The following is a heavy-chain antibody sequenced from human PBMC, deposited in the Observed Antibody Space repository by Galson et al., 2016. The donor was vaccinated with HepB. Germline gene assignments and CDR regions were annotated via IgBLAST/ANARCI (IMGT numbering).Heavy chain of an antibody. CDR2: ISGSGGST. D-gene: IGHD2-2*01. V-gene: IGHV3-23*01. Sequence: SLRLSCAASGFTFSNYAMTWVRQAPGKGLEWVSGISGSGGSTFYAASVKGRFTLSRDNSKHTLYLQMNSLRAEDKAVYYCAKDRKSEGYCSSVSCHNRFDPWGQGTLVTVSS. CDR1: GFTFSNYA. CDR3: AKDRKSEGYCSSVSCHNRFDP. J-gene: IGHJ5*02.